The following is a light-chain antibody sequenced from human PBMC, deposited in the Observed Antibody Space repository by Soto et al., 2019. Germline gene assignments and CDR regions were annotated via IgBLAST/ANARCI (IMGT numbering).Light chain of an antibody. CDR2: KAS. J-gene: IGKJ1*01. Sequence: DIQMTQSPSTLSASVGDRVTITCRASQSISSWLAWYQQRPGKAPKLLIYKASNLESGVPSRFSGSGYRTELTLTISSLHPDDVASYSCQQYYTYPWTFGPGTKVEIK. V-gene: IGKV1-5*03. CDR3: QQYYTYPWT. CDR1: QSISSW.